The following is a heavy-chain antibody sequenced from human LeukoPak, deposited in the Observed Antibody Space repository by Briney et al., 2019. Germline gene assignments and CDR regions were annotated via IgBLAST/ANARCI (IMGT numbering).Heavy chain of an antibody. CDR1: GFSFSSYG. Sequence: GGSLRLSCAASGFSFSSYGMHWVRQAPGKGLEWVSYISSSGYTIYYADSVKGRFTISRDNAKNSLYLQMNSLRAEDTAVYYCARDYGDYSPRYYYYMDVWGKGTTVTISS. J-gene: IGHJ6*03. CDR2: ISSSGYTI. CDR3: ARDYGDYSPRYYYYMDV. V-gene: IGHV3-48*03. D-gene: IGHD4-17*01.